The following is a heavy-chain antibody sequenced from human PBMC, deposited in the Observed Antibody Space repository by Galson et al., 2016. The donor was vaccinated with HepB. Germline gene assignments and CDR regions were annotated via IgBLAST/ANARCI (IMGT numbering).Heavy chain of an antibody. V-gene: IGHV4-31*03. CDR3: AGYEVVSLDY. CDR1: GGSISSRGYY. CDR2: IYYSGGT. J-gene: IGHJ4*02. Sequence: TLSLTCTVSGGSISSRGYYWSWIRQHPGKGLEWIGYIYYSGGTYYNPSLQSRLTISLDTSKNHFSMKLDSVTAAETAVYYCAGYEVVSLDYWGQGTLVTVSS. D-gene: IGHD2-15*01.